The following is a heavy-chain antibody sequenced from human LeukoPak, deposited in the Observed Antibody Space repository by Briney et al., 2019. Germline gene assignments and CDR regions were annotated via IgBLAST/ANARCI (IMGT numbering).Heavy chain of an antibody. D-gene: IGHD3-10*01. CDR1: GDSVSSNSAA. J-gene: IGHJ5*02. CDR3: ARDPGGYGSGSYYFWGRRNWFDP. CDR2: TYYRSKWYN. Sequence: SQTLSLTCAISGDSVSSNSAAWNWIRQSPSRGLEWLGRTYYRSKWYNDYAVSVKSRITINPDTSKNQFSLQLNSVTPEDTAVYYCARDPGGYGSGSYYFWGRRNWFDPWGQGTLVTVSS. V-gene: IGHV6-1*01.